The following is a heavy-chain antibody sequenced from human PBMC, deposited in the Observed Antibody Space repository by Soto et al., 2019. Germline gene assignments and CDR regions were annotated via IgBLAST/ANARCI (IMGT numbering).Heavy chain of an antibody. J-gene: IGHJ4*02. V-gene: IGHV3-74*01. CDR2: ITTDGSTT. CDR1: GFTFSSYI. CDR3: AKEGELVVFDA. Sequence: EVQLVESGGGLVQPGGSLRLSCAASGFTFSSYIMHWVRQTPGKGLVWVSRITTDGSTTTYADSVRGRFTISRDNAKNSLYLQMNSLRAEDPAVYFFAKEGELVVFDAWGQGTLVTVSS. D-gene: IGHD3-10*01.